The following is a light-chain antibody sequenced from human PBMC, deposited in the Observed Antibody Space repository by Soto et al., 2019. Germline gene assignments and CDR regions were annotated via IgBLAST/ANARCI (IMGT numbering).Light chain of an antibody. CDR3: NSYLTTTVA. CDR2: DVS. J-gene: IGLJ2*01. V-gene: IGLV2-14*03. Sequence: QSVLTQPASVSGSLGQSITISCTGTSGDVCTYDYVSWYQQHPGKAPKLMIFDVSSRPSGISTRFSGSKSGNTASLTISGLQAEDEADYSCNSYLTTTVAFGGGTKLTVL. CDR1: SGDVCTYDY.